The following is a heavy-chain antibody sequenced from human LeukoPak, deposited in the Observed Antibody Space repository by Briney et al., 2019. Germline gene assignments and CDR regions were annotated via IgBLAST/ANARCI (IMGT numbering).Heavy chain of an antibody. CDR3: AKDLHGGSYDREAFDY. CDR2: IKEDASEK. CDR1: EFTFSSYW. Sequence: GGSLRLSCVVSEFTFSSYWMSWVRQAPGKGLEWVANIKEDASEKNYVDSVKGRFTISRDNAKKSLYLQMNSLRAEDTAVYYCAKDLHGGSYDREAFDYWGQGTLVTVSS. D-gene: IGHD1-26*01. J-gene: IGHJ4*02. V-gene: IGHV3-7*01.